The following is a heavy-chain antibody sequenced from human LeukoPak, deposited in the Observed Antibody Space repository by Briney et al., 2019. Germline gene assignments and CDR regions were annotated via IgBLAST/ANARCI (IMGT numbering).Heavy chain of an antibody. D-gene: IGHD6-19*01. CDR1: GGSISSYY. V-gene: IGHV4-59*12. J-gene: IGHJ4*02. CDR2: IYYSGST. Sequence: PSETLSLTCTVSGGSISSYYWSWIRQPPGKGLEWIGSIYYSGSTYYNPSLKSRVTISVDTSKNQFSLKLSSVTAADTAVYYCAREMYSSGWQTNFDYWGQGTLVTVSS. CDR3: AREMYSSGWQTNFDY.